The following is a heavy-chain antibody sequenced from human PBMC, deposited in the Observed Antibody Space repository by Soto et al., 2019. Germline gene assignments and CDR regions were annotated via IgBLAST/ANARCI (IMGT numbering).Heavy chain of an antibody. D-gene: IGHD1-26*01. Sequence: SETLSLTCTVSGGSISSSYYWGWIRQPPGKGLEWIGSIYYSGSTYYNPSLKSRVTISVDTSKNQFSLKLSSVTAADTAVYYCARQGIVGAFADYWGQGTLVTVSS. CDR2: IYYSGST. V-gene: IGHV4-39*01. J-gene: IGHJ4*02. CDR1: GGSISSSYY. CDR3: ARQGIVGAFADY.